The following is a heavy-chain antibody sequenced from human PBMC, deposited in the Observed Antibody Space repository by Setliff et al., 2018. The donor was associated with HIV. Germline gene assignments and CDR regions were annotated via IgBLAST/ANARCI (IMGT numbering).Heavy chain of an antibody. CDR3: AKAQWLLSHWGFDP. CDR1: GFTSSSYA. J-gene: IGHJ5*02. D-gene: IGHD3-3*01. CDR2: ISGSGDST. V-gene: IGHV3-23*01. Sequence: GGSLRLSCAASGFTSSSYAITWVRQAPGKGLEWVSAISGSGDSTFYADSVQGRFTISRDNSKNTLYLQMNSLRAEDTAVYYCAKAQWLLSHWGFDPWGQGTLVTVSS.